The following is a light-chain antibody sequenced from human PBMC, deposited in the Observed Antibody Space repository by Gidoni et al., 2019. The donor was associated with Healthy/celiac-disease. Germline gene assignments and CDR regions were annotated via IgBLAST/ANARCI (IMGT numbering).Light chain of an antibody. Sequence: EIVMTQSPATLSVSPGERATLSCRASQSVSSRLLIYGASTRATGIPARFSGSGSGTEFTLTISSLQSEDFAVYYCQQYNNWPPGCSFXQXTKLEIK. V-gene: IGKV3-15*01. CDR3: QQYNNWPPGCS. J-gene: IGKJ2*04. CDR2: GAS. CDR1: QSVSS.